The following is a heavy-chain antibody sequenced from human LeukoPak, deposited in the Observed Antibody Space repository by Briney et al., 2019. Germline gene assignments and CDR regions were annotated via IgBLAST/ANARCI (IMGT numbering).Heavy chain of an antibody. CDR3: AREGYYDSSGYYSD. CDR2: IYYSGST. V-gene: IGHV4-59*01. D-gene: IGHD3-22*01. CDR1: GGSISSYY. Sequence: SETLSLTYTVSGGSISSYYWSWIRQPPGKGLEWIGYIYYSGSTNYNPSLKSRVTISVDTSKNQFSLKLSSVTAADTAVYYCAREGYYDSSGYYSDWGQGTLVTVSS. J-gene: IGHJ4*02.